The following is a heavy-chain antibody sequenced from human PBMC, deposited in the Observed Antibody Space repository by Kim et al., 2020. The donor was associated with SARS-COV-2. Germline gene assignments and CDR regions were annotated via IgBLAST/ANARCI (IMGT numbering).Heavy chain of an antibody. D-gene: IGHD1-26*01. CDR3: AKDMHSGSYNYVDY. Sequence: ADSLKGRFTISKDKAKNSLYLQMNSLRAEDTALYYCAKDMHSGSYNYVDYWGQGTLVTVSS. V-gene: IGHV3-9*01. J-gene: IGHJ4*02.